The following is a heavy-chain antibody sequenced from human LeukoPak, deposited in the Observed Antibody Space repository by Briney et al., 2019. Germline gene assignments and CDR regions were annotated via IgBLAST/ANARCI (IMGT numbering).Heavy chain of an antibody. J-gene: IGHJ4*02. CDR1: GFTFSSYA. V-gene: IGHV3-23*01. Sequence: GGSLRLSCAASGFTFSSYAMSWVRQAPGKGLEWVSAISGSGGSTYYADSVKGRFTISRDNAKNSLYLQMNSLRAEDTAVYYCARDRAVRGVDFDYWGQGTLVTVSS. D-gene: IGHD3-10*01. CDR2: ISGSGGST. CDR3: ARDRAVRGVDFDY.